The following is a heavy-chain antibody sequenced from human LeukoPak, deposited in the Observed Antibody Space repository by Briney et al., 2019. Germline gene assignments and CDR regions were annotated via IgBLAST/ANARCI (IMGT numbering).Heavy chain of an antibody. CDR2: IYYSGST. J-gene: IGHJ3*02. CDR1: GGSISSSSYY. Sequence: SETLSLTCTVSGGSISSSSYYWGWIRQPPGKGLEWIGSIYYSGSTYYNPSLKSRITISVDTSKNQLSLKLSSVTAADTAVYYCARSVAVAVRRREQTVGDAFDIWGQGTMVTVSS. D-gene: IGHD6-19*01. CDR3: ARSVAVAVRRREQTVGDAFDI. V-gene: IGHV4-39*07.